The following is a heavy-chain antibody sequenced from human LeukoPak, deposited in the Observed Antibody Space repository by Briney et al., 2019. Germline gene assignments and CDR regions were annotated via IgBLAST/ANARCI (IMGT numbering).Heavy chain of an antibody. V-gene: IGHV1-8*01. CDR3: VREHLDP. Sequence: ASVKVSCKASGYTFINYDINWVRRATGQGLEWMGYTNPNSGNTVYAQKFQGRVTMTTDTSISTAYMELTSLTSEDTAVYHCVREHLDPWGQGTLVTVSS. J-gene: IGHJ5*02. D-gene: IGHD1-26*01. CDR2: TNPNSGNT. CDR1: GYTFINYD.